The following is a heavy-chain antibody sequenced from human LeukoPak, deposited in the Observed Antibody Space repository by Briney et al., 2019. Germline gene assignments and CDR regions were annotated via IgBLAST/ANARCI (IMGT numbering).Heavy chain of an antibody. V-gene: IGHV3-20*04. D-gene: IGHD3-22*01. CDR3: ARDERYYDSSGYYSPFDY. CDR2: INWNGGST. CDR1: GFTFDDYG. J-gene: IGHJ4*02. Sequence: GGSLRLSCAASGFTFDDYGMSWVRQAPGKGLEWVSGINWNGGSTGYADPVKGRFTISRDNAKNSLYLQMNSLRAEDTALYYCARDERYYDSSGYYSPFDYWGQGTLVTVSS.